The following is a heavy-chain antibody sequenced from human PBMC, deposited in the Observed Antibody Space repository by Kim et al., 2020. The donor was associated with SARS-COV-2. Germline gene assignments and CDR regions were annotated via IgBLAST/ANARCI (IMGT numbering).Heavy chain of an antibody. CDR1: AGSFSGYY. CDR3: ARVPPRGTGYYIWSVGGWFDP. J-gene: IGHJ5*02. CDR2: INHSGST. V-gene: IGHV4-34*01. Sequence: SETLSLTCAVYAGSFSGYYWSWIRQPPGKGLEWIGEINHSGSTNYNPSLKSRVTISVDTSKNQFSLKLSSVTAADTAVYYCARVPPRGTGYYIWSVGGWFDPWGQGTLVTVSS. D-gene: IGHD3-9*01.